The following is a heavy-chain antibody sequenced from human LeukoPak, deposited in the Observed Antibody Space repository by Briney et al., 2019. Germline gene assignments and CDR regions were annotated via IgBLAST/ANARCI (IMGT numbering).Heavy chain of an antibody. D-gene: IGHD6-13*01. Sequence: SETLSLTYTVSGGSISSYYWSWIRQPPGKGLEWIGYIYYSGSTNYNPSLKSRVTISVDTSKNQFSLKLSSVTAADTAVYYCARHFRIAAAGTITRNYYYGMDVWGQGTTVTVSS. V-gene: IGHV4-59*08. CDR1: GGSISSYY. CDR2: IYYSGST. CDR3: ARHFRIAAAGTITRNYYYGMDV. J-gene: IGHJ6*02.